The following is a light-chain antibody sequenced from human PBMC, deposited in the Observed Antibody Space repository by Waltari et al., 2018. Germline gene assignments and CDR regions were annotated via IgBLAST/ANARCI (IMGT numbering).Light chain of an antibody. CDR2: QID. Sequence: SFELTQARSVSVSPGQTATISCSADGLGDNLICWFQQKPGQSPILVMFQIDRAPSGVPERFSGSRSGDTATLTISGTQAMDEADYYCHAWDKTRGVFGGGTKVSVL. J-gene: IGLJ1*01. CDR3: HAWDKTRGV. V-gene: IGLV3-1*01. CDR1: GLGDNL.